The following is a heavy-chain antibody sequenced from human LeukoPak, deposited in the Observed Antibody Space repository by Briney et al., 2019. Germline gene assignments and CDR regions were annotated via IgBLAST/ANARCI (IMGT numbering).Heavy chain of an antibody. CDR1: GFTFSSYS. D-gene: IGHD2-15*01. CDR3: ARDSPSVVVVAATPDY. Sequence: GGSLRLSCAASGFTFSSYSMNWVRQAPGKGLEWVSSISSSSSYIYYAGSVKGRFTISRDNAKNSLYLQMSSLRAEDTAVYYCARDSPSVVVVAATPDYWGQGTLVTVSS. V-gene: IGHV3-21*01. CDR2: ISSSSSYI. J-gene: IGHJ4*02.